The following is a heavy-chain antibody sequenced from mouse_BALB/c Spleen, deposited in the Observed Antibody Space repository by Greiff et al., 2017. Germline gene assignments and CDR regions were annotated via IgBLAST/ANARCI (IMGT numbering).Heavy chain of an antibody. V-gene: IGHV1-80*01. CDR1: GYAFSSYW. J-gene: IGHJ2*01. CDR3: ARGGYGSSYDY. D-gene: IGHD1-1*01. CDR2: IYPGDGDT. Sequence: QVQLQQSGAELVRPGSSVKISCKASGYAFSSYWMNWVKQRPGQGLEWIGQIYPGDGDTNYNGKFKGKATLTADKSSSTAYMQLSSLTSEDSAVYFCARGGYGSSYDYWGQGTTLTVSS.